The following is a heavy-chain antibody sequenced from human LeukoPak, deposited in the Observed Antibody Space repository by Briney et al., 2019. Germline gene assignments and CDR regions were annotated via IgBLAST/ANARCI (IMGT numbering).Heavy chain of an antibody. CDR3: ARASRDGYNQNFDH. V-gene: IGHV5-51*01. J-gene: IGHJ4*02. Sequence: GESLKISCKGLGYSFSNYWSAWVRQMPGKGLEWMGIIYPGGSETRYDPSFQGHVTISADRSTSTANLQWSSLRASDTAMYYCARASRDGYNQNFDHWGQGTLVTVSS. CDR2: IYPGGSET. CDR1: GYSFSNYW. D-gene: IGHD5-24*01.